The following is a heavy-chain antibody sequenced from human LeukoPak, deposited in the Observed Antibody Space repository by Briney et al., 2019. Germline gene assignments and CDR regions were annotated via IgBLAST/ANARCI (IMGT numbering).Heavy chain of an antibody. CDR1: GYSFTSYW. D-gene: IGHD6-13*01. Sequence: GESLKISCKGSGYSFTSYWIGWVRQMPGKGLEWMGIIYPGDSDTRYSPSFQGQVTISADKSISTAYLQWNSLKASDTAMYFCARTTAARTRIFDYWGQGTLVTVSS. J-gene: IGHJ4*02. V-gene: IGHV5-51*01. CDR3: ARTTAARTRIFDY. CDR2: IYPGDSDT.